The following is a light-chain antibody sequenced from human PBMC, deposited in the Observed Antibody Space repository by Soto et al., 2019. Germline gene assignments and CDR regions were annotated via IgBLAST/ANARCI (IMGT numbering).Light chain of an antibody. CDR2: KDS. Sequence: SYELTQPPSVSVSPGQTARITCSGDALPNQYAYWFQQRPGQAPVLVIYKDSERPSGIPDRFSGSSSGTTVTLTISGVRPEDEADYYCQSADSIGDYVFGTGTKLTVL. CDR1: ALPNQY. V-gene: IGLV3-25*02. J-gene: IGLJ1*01. CDR3: QSADSIGDYV.